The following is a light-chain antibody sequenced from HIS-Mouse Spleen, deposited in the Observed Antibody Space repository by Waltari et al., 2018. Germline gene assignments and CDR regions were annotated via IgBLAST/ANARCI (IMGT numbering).Light chain of an antibody. CDR3: YSTDSSGNHRV. J-gene: IGLJ2*01. CDR1: ALPKTY. CDR2: EDS. V-gene: IGLV3-10*01. Sequence: SYELTQPPSASVYPGQTARTTCPGDALPKTYAYWYQQKSGQAPVLVIYEDSKRPSGIPERFSGSSSGTMATLTISGAQVEDEADYYCYSTDSSGNHRVFGGGTKLTVL.